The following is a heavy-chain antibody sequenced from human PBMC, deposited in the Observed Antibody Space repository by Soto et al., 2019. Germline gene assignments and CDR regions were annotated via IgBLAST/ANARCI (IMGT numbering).Heavy chain of an antibody. CDR1: GFTFDTYW. V-gene: IGHV3-74*01. J-gene: IGHJ4*02. Sequence: EVQLVESGGGLVQPGGSLRLSCAVSGFTFDTYWMHWVRQAPGKGLAWVSRIKSDGSTTDYADSVKGRFTISRDNAKNTLYLQMTSLTAEDTAIYCCARAMTSVGATTRGDYWGQGTLVTVSS. CDR3: ARAMTSVGATTRGDY. CDR2: IKSDGSTT. D-gene: IGHD1-26*01.